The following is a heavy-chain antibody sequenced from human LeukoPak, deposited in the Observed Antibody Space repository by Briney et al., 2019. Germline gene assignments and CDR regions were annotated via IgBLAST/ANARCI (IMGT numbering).Heavy chain of an antibody. J-gene: IGHJ4*02. CDR1: GFTFSSYA. CDR3: ARERYYYDSSGYSY. D-gene: IGHD3-22*01. V-gene: IGHV3-30*01. Sequence: PGRSLRLSCAASGFTFSSYAMHWVRQAPGKGLEWVAVISYDGSNKYYADSVKGRFTISRDNSKNTLYLQMNSLRAEGTAVYYCARERYYYDSSGYSYWGQGTLVTVSS. CDR2: ISYDGSNK.